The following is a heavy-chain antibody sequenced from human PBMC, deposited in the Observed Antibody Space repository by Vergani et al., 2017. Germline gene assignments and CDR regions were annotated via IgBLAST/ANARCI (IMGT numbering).Heavy chain of an antibody. Sequence: EVLLVESGGNLVQPGGSLRLSCAASGFTFSTHTMNWVRQTPGKGLQWISYIVSTGQVKRYADSVKGRFTISRDNANNELYLQMASLRAEDTGIYYCVRAPGYCRGCSCTSLDSWGQGTLVTVSS. CDR2: IVSTGQVK. J-gene: IGHJ4*02. CDR1: GFTFSTHT. CDR3: VRAPGYCRGCSCTSLDS. V-gene: IGHV3-48*03. D-gene: IGHD2-15*01.